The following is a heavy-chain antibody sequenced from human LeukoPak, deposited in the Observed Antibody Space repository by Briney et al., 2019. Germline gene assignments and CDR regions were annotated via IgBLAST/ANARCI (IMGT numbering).Heavy chain of an antibody. CDR2: ISSSSSTI. Sequence: GGSLRLSCAASGFTFSRYSMNWVRQAPGKGLEWVSYISSSSSTIYYADSVKGRFTISRDNAKNSLCLQVNSLRAEDTAVYYCATFRLYNSAPHYRGQGTLVTVSS. CDR3: ATFRLYNSAPHY. J-gene: IGHJ4*02. V-gene: IGHV3-48*01. CDR1: GFTFSRYS. D-gene: IGHD6-19*01.